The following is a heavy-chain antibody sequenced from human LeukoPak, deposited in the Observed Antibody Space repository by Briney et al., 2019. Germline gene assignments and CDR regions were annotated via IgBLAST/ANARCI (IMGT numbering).Heavy chain of an antibody. Sequence: GGSLRLSCAAPGFTFDDYAMHWVRQAPGKGLEWVSLISGDGGSTYYADSVKGRFTISRDNSKNSLYLQMNSLRTEDTALYYCAKDGPHFRNYYYYGMDVWGQGTTVTVSS. V-gene: IGHV3-43*02. CDR1: GFTFDDYA. CDR2: ISGDGGST. CDR3: AKDGPHFRNYYYYGMDV. J-gene: IGHJ6*02.